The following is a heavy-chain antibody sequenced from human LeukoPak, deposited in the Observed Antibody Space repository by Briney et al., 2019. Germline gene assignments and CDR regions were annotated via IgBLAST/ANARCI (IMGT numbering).Heavy chain of an antibody. CDR2: TSAYNGNT. Sequence: ASVKVSCKASGYTFSNYSISWVRQAPGQGLEWMRWTSAYNGNTNYAQKLQGRVTMTTDTSTSTAYMELRSLRSDDTAVYYCARGEWCSSTSCQISNFFDYWGQGTLVTVSS. D-gene: IGHD2-2*01. CDR3: ARGEWCSSTSCQISNFFDY. J-gene: IGHJ4*02. CDR1: GYTFSNYS. V-gene: IGHV1-18*01.